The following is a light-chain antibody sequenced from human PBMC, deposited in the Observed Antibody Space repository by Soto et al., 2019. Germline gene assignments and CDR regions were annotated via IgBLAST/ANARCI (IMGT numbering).Light chain of an antibody. Sequence: QSVLTQPPSASGTPGQRVTISCSGSSSNIGSKTVNWYQQLPGTVPKLLIYNSYQRPSGVPDRFSGSKPGTSASLAISGLQSEDEADYYCAAWDASLNGYVFGAGTKVTVL. CDR1: SSNIGSKT. V-gene: IGLV1-44*01. CDR2: NSY. CDR3: AAWDASLNGYV. J-gene: IGLJ1*01.